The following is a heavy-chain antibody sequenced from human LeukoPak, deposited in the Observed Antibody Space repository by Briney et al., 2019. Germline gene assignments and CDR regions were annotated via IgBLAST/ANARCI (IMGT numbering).Heavy chain of an antibody. Sequence: PSETLSLTCAVYGGSFSGYYWSWIRQPPGKGLEWIGEINHSGSTNYNPSLKSRVTISVDTSKNQFSLKLSSVTAADTAVYYCASTSRVVMNNWFDPWGQGTLVTVSS. V-gene: IGHV4-34*01. CDR3: ASTSRVVMNNWFDP. D-gene: IGHD3-16*02. J-gene: IGHJ5*02. CDR2: INHSGST. CDR1: GGSFSGYY.